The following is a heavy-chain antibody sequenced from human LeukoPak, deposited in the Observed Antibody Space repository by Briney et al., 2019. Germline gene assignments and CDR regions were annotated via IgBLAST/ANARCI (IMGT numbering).Heavy chain of an antibody. V-gene: IGHV3-30*18. Sequence: GGSLRLSCAASGFTFSSYGMHWVRQAPGKGLEWVAVISYDGSNKYYADSVKGRFTISRDNSRNTLFLQMNSLRAEDTAVYYCAKVGLTVTTILDYFDYWGQGTLVTVSS. CDR3: AKVGLTVTTILDYFDY. CDR2: ISYDGSNK. D-gene: IGHD4-11*01. CDR1: GFTFSSYG. J-gene: IGHJ4*02.